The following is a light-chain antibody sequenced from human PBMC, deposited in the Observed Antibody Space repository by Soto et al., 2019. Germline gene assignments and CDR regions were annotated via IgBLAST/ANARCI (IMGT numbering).Light chain of an antibody. Sequence: EPGVPKSRAPLSVARGGSAPLSCVASQSISSNLAWYQQKPGQAPRLLISAASTRATGIPARFTGSGSGTERTLTISSLQSEDGAVDYCQQYNTWPLTVGGGTKVDIK. CDR2: AAS. CDR3: QQYNTWPLT. J-gene: IGKJ4*01. CDR1: QSISSN. V-gene: IGKV3-15*01.